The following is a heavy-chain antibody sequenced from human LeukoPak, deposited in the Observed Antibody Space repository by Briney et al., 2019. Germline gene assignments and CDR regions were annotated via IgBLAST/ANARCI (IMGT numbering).Heavy chain of an antibody. Sequence: ASVKVSCKASGYTFTSYGISWVRQAPGRGLEWMGWISAYNGNTNYAQKLQGRVTMTTDTSTSTAYMELRSLRSDDTAVYYCASAPRGTAIPYELPAGPWGQGTLVTVSS. D-gene: IGHD1-1*01. CDR1: GYTFTSYG. V-gene: IGHV1-18*01. CDR2: ISAYNGNT. CDR3: ASAPRGTAIPYELPAGP. J-gene: IGHJ5*02.